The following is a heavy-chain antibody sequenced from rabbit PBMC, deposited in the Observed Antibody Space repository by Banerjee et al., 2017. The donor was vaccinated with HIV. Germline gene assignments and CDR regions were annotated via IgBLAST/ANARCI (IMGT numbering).Heavy chain of an antibody. D-gene: IGHD6-1*01. Sequence: QEYLEESGGDLVKPEGSLTLTCTASGFSFSLKYVMCWVRQAPGKGLEWIACIETGGHNRIYYARWAKGRFTISKTSSTTVTLQMTSLTAADTATYFCARGGNNAGDAYDLWGPGTLVTVS. J-gene: IGHJ4*01. CDR3: ARGGNNAGDAYDL. V-gene: IGHV1S45*01. CDR1: GFSFSLKYV. CDR2: IETGGHNRI.